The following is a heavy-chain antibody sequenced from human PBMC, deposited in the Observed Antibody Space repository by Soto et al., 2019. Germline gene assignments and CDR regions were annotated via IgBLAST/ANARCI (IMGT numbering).Heavy chain of an antibody. CDR2: INHSGST. Sequence: SETLSLTCAVYGGSFSGYYWSWIRQPPGKGLEWIGEINHSGSTNYNPSLKSRVTISVDTSKNQFSLKLSSVTAADTAVYYCARGKEANYYDGSGYYYWGQGTLVTVSS. J-gene: IGHJ4*02. V-gene: IGHV4-34*01. CDR3: ARGKEANYYDGSGYYY. CDR1: GGSFSGYY. D-gene: IGHD3-22*01.